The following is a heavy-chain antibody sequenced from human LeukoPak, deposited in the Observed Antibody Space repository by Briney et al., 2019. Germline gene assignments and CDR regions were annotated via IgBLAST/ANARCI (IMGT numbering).Heavy chain of an antibody. CDR1: GFTFTSYG. V-gene: IGHV3-30*19. D-gene: IGHD6-6*01. Sequence: GGSLRLSCAASRVAGFTFTSYGLHWVRQAPGKGLECVAFMTYDGNSKYYAGSVKGRFTISRDNSKNTLYLQMSSLRAEDTAMYYCARHWGSSGLDYWGQGTLVTVSS. CDR2: MTYDGNSK. J-gene: IGHJ4*02. CDR3: ARHWGSSGLDY.